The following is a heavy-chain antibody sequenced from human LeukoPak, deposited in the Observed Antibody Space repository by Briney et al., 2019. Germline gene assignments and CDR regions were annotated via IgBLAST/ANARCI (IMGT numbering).Heavy chain of an antibody. CDR2: ISGSGGST. D-gene: IGHD3-3*01. V-gene: IGHV3-23*01. CDR3: AKVLAIFGVVDDAFDI. CDR1: GFTFSSYA. J-gene: IGHJ3*02. Sequence: PGGSPRLSCAASGFTFSSYAMSWVRQAPGKGLEWVSAISGSGGSTYYADSVKGRFTISRDNSKNTLYLQMNSLRAEDTAVYYCAKVLAIFGVVDDAFDIWGQGTMVTVSS.